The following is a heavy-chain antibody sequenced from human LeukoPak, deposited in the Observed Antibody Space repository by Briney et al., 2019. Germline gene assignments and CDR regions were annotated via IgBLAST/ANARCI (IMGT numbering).Heavy chain of an antibody. CDR3: ASSLITFGGVIAQIDY. CDR2: IYYSGST. D-gene: IGHD3-16*02. CDR1: GGSISSYY. J-gene: IGHJ4*02. Sequence: SETLSLTCTVSGGSISSYYWSWIRQPPGKGLEWIGYIYYSGSTNYNPSLKSRVTISVDTSKNQFSLKLSSVTAADTAVYYCASSLITFGGVIAQIDYWGQGTLVTVSS. V-gene: IGHV4-59*01.